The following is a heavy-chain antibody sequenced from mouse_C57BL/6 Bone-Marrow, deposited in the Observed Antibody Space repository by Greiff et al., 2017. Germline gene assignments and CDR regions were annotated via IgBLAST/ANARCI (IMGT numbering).Heavy chain of an antibody. Sequence: EVKLMESGAELVKPGASVKLSCTASGFNIKGYYMHWVKQRTDQGLEWIGRIDPEDGETKYAPKFQGKATITADTSSNTAYLQLSSLTYEDAAVYYGTENTNGNSDLDYWGQGTSLTVSS. V-gene: IGHV14-2*01. CDR3: TENTNGNSDLDY. J-gene: IGHJ2*02. CDR2: IDPEDGET. CDR1: GFNIKGYY. D-gene: IGHD1-1*01.